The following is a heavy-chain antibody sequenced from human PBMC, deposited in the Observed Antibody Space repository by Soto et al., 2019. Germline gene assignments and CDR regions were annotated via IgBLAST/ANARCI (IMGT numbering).Heavy chain of an antibody. Sequence: QVQLQESGPGLVKPSQTLSLTCTVSGGSISSGGYYWSWIRQHPGKGLEWIGYIYYSGSTYYNPSLKSRVTISVDTSKNQFSLKLSSVTAADTAVYYCARDAVNASTRWNWFDPWGQGTLVTVSS. V-gene: IGHV4-31*03. J-gene: IGHJ5*02. CDR2: IYYSGST. CDR3: ARDAVNASTRWNWFDP. CDR1: GGSISSGGYY. D-gene: IGHD2-15*01.